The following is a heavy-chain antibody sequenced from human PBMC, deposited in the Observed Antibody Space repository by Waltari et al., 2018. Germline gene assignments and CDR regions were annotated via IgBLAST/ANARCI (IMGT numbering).Heavy chain of an antibody. CDR2: IYYTGTI. CDR1: GGSISGYY. V-gene: IGHV4-59*13. CDR3: ARVSWSTGNYYYFYIDV. Sequence: ETLSLMCTASGGSISGYYWSWIRQPPGKGLEWIAYIYYTGTINYNPSLKSLVTLSVDTSKNQFSLKLNSMTAADTAVYYCARVSWSTGNYYYFYIDVWGKGTTVTVSS. J-gene: IGHJ6*03. D-gene: IGHD3-10*01.